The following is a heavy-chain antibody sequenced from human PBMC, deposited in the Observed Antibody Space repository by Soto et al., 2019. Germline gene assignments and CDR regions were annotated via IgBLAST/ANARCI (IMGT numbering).Heavy chain of an antibody. CDR1: GGSISSYY. CDR3: ARVTPYSSSSPWFDP. J-gene: IGHJ5*02. D-gene: IGHD6-6*01. CDR2: IYYSGST. Sequence: PSETLSLTCTVSGGSISSYYWRLIRQPPGKGLEWIGYIYYSGSTNYNPSLKSRVTISVDTSKNHFSPTLSSVTAADTAVYYCARVTPYSSSSPWFDPLGQGNLVTVSS. V-gene: IGHV4-59*01.